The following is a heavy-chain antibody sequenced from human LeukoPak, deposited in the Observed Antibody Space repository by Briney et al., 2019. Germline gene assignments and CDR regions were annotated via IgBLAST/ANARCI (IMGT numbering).Heavy chain of an antibody. Sequence: SETLSLTCAVYGGSFSGYYWSWIRQPPGKGLEWIGEINHSGSTNYNPSLKSRVTISVDTSKNQFSLKLSSVTAADTAVYYCARGPPQDYYGSGSYYNNWFDPWGQGTLVTVSS. J-gene: IGHJ5*02. D-gene: IGHD3-10*01. CDR2: INHSGST. CDR1: GGSFSGYY. V-gene: IGHV4-34*01. CDR3: ARGPPQDYYGSGSYYNNWFDP.